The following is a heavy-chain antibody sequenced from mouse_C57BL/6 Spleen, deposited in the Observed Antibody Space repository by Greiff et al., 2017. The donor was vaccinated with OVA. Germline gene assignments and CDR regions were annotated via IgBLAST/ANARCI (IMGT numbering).Heavy chain of an antibody. V-gene: IGHV5-9-1*02. CDR3: TRDLITTKAMDY. CDR1: GFTFSSYA. CDR2: ISSGGDYI. D-gene: IGHD2-4*01. Sequence: EVHLVESGEGLVKPGGSLKLSCAASGFTFSSYAMSWVRQTPEKRLEWVAYISSGGDYIYYADTVKGRFTISRDNARNTLYLQMSSLKSEDTAMYYCTRDLITTKAMDYWGQGTSVTVSS. J-gene: IGHJ4*01.